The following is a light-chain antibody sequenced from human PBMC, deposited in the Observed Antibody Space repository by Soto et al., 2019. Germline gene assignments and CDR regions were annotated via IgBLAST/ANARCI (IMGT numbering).Light chain of an antibody. CDR3: QQYDNWPPFT. V-gene: IGKV3-15*01. Sequence: EIVMTQSPVTLSMSPGERATLSCRASQSVGSHLAWYQQRPGQAPRLLIYGASYRATGIPPRFSGSGSGTDFTLTISSLQSEDFAVYYCQQYDNWPPFTFGPGTKVDIK. CDR1: QSVGSH. CDR2: GAS. J-gene: IGKJ3*01.